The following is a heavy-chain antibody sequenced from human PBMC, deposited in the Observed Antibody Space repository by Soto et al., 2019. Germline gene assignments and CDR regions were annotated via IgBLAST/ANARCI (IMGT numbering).Heavy chain of an antibody. Sequence: SETLSLTCAVSGGSISSSNWWSWVRQPPGKGLEWIGEIYHSGSTNYNPSLKSRVTISVDKSKNQFSLKLSSVTAADTAVYYCARTGRGGWYYFDYWGQGTLVTVSS. D-gene: IGHD6-19*01. V-gene: IGHV4-4*02. CDR3: ARTGRGGWYYFDY. CDR1: GGSISSSNW. J-gene: IGHJ4*02. CDR2: IYHSGST.